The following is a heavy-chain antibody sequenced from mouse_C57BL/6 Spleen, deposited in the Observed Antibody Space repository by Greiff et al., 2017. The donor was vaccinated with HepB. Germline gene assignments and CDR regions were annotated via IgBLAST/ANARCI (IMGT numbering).Heavy chain of an antibody. V-gene: IGHV1-76*01. D-gene: IGHD1-1*01. CDR2: IYPGSGNT. J-gene: IGHJ2*01. CDR1: GYTFTDYY. CDR3: ARLTTTVPYYFDY. Sequence: VQLQQSGAELVRPGASVKLSCKASGYTFTDYYINWVKQRPGQGLEWIARIYPGSGNTYYNEKFKGKATLTAEKSSSTAYMQLSSLTSEDSAVYFCARLTTTVPYYFDYWVQGTTLTVSS.